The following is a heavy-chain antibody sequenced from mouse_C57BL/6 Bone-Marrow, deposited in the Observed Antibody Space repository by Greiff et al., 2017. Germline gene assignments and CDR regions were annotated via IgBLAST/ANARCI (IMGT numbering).Heavy chain of an antibody. V-gene: IGHV1-81*01. Sequence: QVQLQQSGAELARPGASVKLSCKASGYTFTSYGISWVKQRTGQGLEWIGEIYPRSGNTYYNEKFKGKATLTADKSSSTSYMELRSLTSEDSAVYFCARAYYDSYYAMDYWGQGTSVTVSS. CDR1: GYTFTSYG. CDR2: IYPRSGNT. D-gene: IGHD2-4*01. CDR3: ARAYYDSYYAMDY. J-gene: IGHJ4*01.